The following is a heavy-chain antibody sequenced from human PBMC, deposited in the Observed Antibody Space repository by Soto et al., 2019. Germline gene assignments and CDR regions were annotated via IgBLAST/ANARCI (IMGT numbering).Heavy chain of an antibody. V-gene: IGHV3-30-3*01. Sequence: QVQLVESGGGVVQPGRSLRLSCAAPGFTFSSYAMHWVRQAPGKGLEWVAVISYDGSNKYYADSVKGRFTISRDNSKNTLYLQINSLRAEDTAVYYCARDPYSSGWYSIFDYWGQGTLVTVSS. CDR2: ISYDGSNK. D-gene: IGHD6-19*01. CDR3: ARDPYSSGWYSIFDY. J-gene: IGHJ4*02. CDR1: GFTFSSYA.